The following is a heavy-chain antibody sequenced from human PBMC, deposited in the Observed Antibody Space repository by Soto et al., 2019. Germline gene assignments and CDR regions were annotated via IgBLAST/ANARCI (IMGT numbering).Heavy chain of an antibody. J-gene: IGHJ4*02. Sequence: GGSLRLSCSASGFTFRNYWMSWVRQAPGKGLEWVANIKEDGSEKYYVDSVKGRFTISRDNAKNSLYLQMNSLRAEDTAVYYCARERVAFNWNYHTFWGQGTLVTVSS. CDR1: GFTFRNYW. CDR2: IKEDGSEK. D-gene: IGHD1-7*01. V-gene: IGHV3-7*05. CDR3: ARERVAFNWNYHTF.